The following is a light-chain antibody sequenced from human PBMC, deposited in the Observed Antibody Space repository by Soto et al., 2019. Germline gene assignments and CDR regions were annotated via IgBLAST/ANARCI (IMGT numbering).Light chain of an antibody. CDR3: QQCYSSPPT. Sequence: DIQMAQSPSSLSASVEDRVIITCRASQSISNHLTWYQQKPGKAPKHLIFAASSLESGGPSRFSGSRSGPDFTLTISGLQPEDCATYYWQQCYSSPPTFGQGTKVDLK. CDR2: AAS. CDR1: QSISNH. J-gene: IGKJ1*01. V-gene: IGKV1-39*01.